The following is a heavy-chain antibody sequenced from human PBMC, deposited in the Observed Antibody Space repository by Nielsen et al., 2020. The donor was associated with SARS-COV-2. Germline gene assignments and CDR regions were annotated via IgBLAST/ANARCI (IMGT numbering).Heavy chain of an antibody. J-gene: IGHJ4*02. Sequence: ASVKVSCKASGYIFTSYYMHWVRQAPGQGLEWMGIINPSGGSTSYAQKFQGRVTMTRDTSTSTVYMELSSLRSEDTAVYYCARVAYSSSWYTEFDYWGQGTLVTVSS. V-gene: IGHV1-46*01. CDR1: GYIFTSYY. CDR3: ARVAYSSSWYTEFDY. CDR2: INPSGGST. D-gene: IGHD6-13*01.